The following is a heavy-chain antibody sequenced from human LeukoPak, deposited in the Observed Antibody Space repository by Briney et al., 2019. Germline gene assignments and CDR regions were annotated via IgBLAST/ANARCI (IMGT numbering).Heavy chain of an antibody. Sequence: GGSLTLSCAASGFTFSIYAMRWVRQAPEKGLEGVTSISGSGGSTYYADSVKGRFTISRHNSKNTLYLQMNSLRAEDTAVYYCAKGRWLQKSGFDYWGQGTLVTVSS. CDR1: GFTFSIYA. CDR3: AKGRWLQKSGFDY. CDR2: ISGSGGST. V-gene: IGHV3-23*01. J-gene: IGHJ4*02. D-gene: IGHD5-24*01.